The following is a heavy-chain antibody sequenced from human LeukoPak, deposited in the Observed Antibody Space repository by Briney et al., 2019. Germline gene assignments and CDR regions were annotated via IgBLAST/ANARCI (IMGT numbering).Heavy chain of an antibody. D-gene: IGHD3-22*01. J-gene: IGHJ4*02. V-gene: IGHV3-48*03. CDR2: ISSSGSTI. CDR3: AKGISYYYDSSGYYPFDY. Sequence: GGSLRLSCAASGFTFSNYEINWVRQAPGKGLEWVSYISSSGSTIYYADSVKGRFTISRDNAKNSLYLQMNSLRAEDTAVYYCAKGISYYYDSSGYYPFDYWGQGTLVTVSS. CDR1: GFTFSNYE.